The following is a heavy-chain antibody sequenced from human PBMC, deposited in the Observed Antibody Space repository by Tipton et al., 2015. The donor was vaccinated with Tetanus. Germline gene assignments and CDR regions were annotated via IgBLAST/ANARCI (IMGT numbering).Heavy chain of an antibody. CDR3: TKGTYALLTVYSVAFFVY. CDR1: GFTFSSYA. J-gene: IGHJ4*02. D-gene: IGHD3-9*01. Sequence: SLRLSCAASGFTFSSYAMSWVRQAPGKGLEWVSTISGDGGNTYYADSVKGRFTISRDNSKTTQYLQMNSLRAEDTAVYYCTKGTYALLTVYSVAFFVYLCQQALVTTSS. CDR2: ISGDGGNT. V-gene: IGHV3-23*01.